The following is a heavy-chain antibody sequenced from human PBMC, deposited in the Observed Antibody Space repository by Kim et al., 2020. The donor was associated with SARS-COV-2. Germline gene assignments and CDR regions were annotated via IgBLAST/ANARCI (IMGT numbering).Heavy chain of an antibody. CDR2: IWYDGSNK. CDR3: AGDGDVDTAMVRIYYYYYGMDV. CDR1: GFTFSSYG. D-gene: IGHD5-18*01. V-gene: IGHV3-33*01. Sequence: GGSLRLSCAASGFTFSSYGMHWVRQAPGKGLEWVAVIWYDGSNKYYADPVKGRFTISRDNSKNTLYLQMNSLRAEDTAVYYCAGDGDVDTAMVRIYYYYYGMDVWGQGTTVTVSS. J-gene: IGHJ6*02.